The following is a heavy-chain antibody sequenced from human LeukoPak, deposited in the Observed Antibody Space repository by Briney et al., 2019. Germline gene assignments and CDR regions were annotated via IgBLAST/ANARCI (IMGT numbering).Heavy chain of an antibody. V-gene: IGHV3-7*01. D-gene: IGHD2-15*01. CDR2: IHPDGSVQ. Sequence: GGSLRLACVASGVAIRNSWMSWVRQAPGKGLEWVANIHPDGSVQNYVDSVKGRFTISRDNAKNSLYLQINNLRAEDTAVYYRASSFPYCREGEFPLGGQGTLVTVSS. J-gene: IGHJ1*01. CDR3: ASSFPYCREGEFPL. CDR1: GVAIRNSW.